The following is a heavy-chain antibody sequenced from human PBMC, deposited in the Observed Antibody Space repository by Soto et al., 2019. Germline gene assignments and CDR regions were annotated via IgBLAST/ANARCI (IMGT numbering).Heavy chain of an antibody. V-gene: IGHV1-18*01. D-gene: IGHD2-2*02. CDR2: ISPYNGDT. CDR1: GYTFTLFG. Sequence: QVQLVQSGAEVKKPGASVKVSCTTSGYTFTLFGITWVRQAPGQGLEWMGWISPYNGDTKYAEKLEGRVTLTTDTSTDTAYMELTSLTSDDTAEYYCARGGQYRYFDYWGQGPLVTVS. J-gene: IGHJ4*02. CDR3: ARGGQYRYFDY.